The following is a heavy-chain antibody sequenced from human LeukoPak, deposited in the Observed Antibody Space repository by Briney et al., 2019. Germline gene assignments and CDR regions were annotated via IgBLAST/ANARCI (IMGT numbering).Heavy chain of an antibody. CDR2: IYQSGNT. CDR1: GGSFRRGSYY. Sequence: SQTLSLTCTVSGGSFRRGSYYWSWIRQPAGKGLEWIGRIYQSGNTYCNPSLKSRVTISVDTSKNQIPLKLSSVTAADTAVYYCARDPAVAGLFSDYWGQGTLVTVSS. J-gene: IGHJ4*02. D-gene: IGHD6-19*01. V-gene: IGHV4-61*02. CDR3: ARDPAVAGLFSDY.